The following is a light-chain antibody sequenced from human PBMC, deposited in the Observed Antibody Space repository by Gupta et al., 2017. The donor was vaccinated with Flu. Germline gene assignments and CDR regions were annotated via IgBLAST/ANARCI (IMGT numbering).Light chain of an antibody. Sequence: QSALTQPAPVSGPPGPWITTPCTGSYSDVGAYNYVSWYQQHPDKAPKPIIFEINNRPSGVSTGFSGSTSGNTASLTISGHQAEDDAHYYCNTYTGSSALFGGGTQLTVL. CDR1: YSDVGAYNY. J-gene: IGLJ2*01. CDR2: EIN. V-gene: IGLV2-14*01. CDR3: NTYTGSSAL.